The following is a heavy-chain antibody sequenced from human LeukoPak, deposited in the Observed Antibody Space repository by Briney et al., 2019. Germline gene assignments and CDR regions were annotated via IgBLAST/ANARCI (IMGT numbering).Heavy chain of an antibody. V-gene: IGHV4-30-2*01. D-gene: IGHD5-18*01. CDR1: GGSISSGGYS. CDR2: IYHSGST. Sequence: ASETLSLTCAVSGGSISSGGYSGSWIRQPPGRGLEWIGYIYHSGSTYDNPSLKSQVTISVARSKNPFSLKLSSVTAADTAVYYCARALYRGYSYGYVGGDWFDPWGQGTLVTVSS. CDR3: ARALYRGYSYGYVGGDWFDP. J-gene: IGHJ5*02.